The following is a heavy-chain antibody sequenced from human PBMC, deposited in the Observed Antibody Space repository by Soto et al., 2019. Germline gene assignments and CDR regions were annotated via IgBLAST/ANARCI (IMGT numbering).Heavy chain of an antibody. V-gene: IGHV4-4*02. J-gene: IGHJ3*01. CDR2: IFHSGTT. Sequence: QVQLQESGPGLVKPSGTLSLTCAVSGASIISSNWWSWVRQPPGKGLEWIGEIFHSGTTNYSPSLKRRVTISLDNSRTPFSLNLFSVTAADTAVYYCARLGPGATTLPTGAAFDFWGQGTMVTVSS. CDR3: ARLGPGATTLPTGAAFDF. D-gene: IGHD7-27*01. CDR1: GASIISSNW.